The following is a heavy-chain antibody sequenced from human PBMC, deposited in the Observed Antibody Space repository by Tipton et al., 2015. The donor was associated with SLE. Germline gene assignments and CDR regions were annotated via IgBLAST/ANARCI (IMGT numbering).Heavy chain of an antibody. CDR2: TYYNGST. V-gene: IGHV4-59*02. CDR1: GFTVSSNY. J-gene: IGHJ4*02. CDR3: ARVNSSSWYLFDY. D-gene: IGHD6-13*01. Sequence: LRLSCAASGFTVSSNYMSWVRQAPGKGLEWIGYTYYNGSTNYNPSLKSRVTISVDTSKNQFSLKLSSVTAADTAVYYCARVNSSSWYLFDYWGQGTLVTVSS.